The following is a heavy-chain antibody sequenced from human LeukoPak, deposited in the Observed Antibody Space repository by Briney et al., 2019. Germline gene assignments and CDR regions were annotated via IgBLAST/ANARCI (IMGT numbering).Heavy chain of an antibody. CDR2: IWYDGSNK. Sequence: SLRLSCAASGFTFSSYGMHWVRQAPGKGLEWVAVIWYDGSNKYYADSVKGRFTISRDNSKNTLYLQMNSLRAEDTAVYYCAKDSVYYDSSPGYWGQGTLVTVSS. J-gene: IGHJ4*02. CDR1: GFTFSSYG. CDR3: AKDSVYYDSSPGY. D-gene: IGHD3-22*01. V-gene: IGHV3-33*06.